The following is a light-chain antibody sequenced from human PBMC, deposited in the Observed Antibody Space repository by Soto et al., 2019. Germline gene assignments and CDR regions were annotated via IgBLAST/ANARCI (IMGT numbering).Light chain of an antibody. Sequence: EIMMTQSPATLSASPGERATLSCRASQSVTTNLAWYQKKPGQAPRLLIDNAFTSATGIAARFSGSGSGTDFTLTISSLQSEDFAVYYCQQYNNWPPFTLGQGTKLEIK. CDR2: NAF. CDR1: QSVTTN. V-gene: IGKV3-15*01. J-gene: IGKJ2*01. CDR3: QQYNNWPPFT.